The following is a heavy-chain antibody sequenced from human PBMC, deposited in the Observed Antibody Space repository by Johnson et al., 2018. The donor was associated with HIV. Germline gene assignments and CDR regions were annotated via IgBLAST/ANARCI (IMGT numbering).Heavy chain of an antibody. Sequence: QVQLVESGGGVVQPGGSLRLSCAASGFTFSSYGMHWVRQAPGKGLEWVTFIRYDGSNKYYADSVKGRFTISRDKSKNTLYLQMSSLRAEDTAVYYCAKDLVVTAPGAFDIWGQGTMVTVSS. CDR2: IRYDGSNK. V-gene: IGHV3-30*02. D-gene: IGHD2-21*02. CDR3: AKDLVVTAPGAFDI. CDR1: GFTFSSYG. J-gene: IGHJ3*02.